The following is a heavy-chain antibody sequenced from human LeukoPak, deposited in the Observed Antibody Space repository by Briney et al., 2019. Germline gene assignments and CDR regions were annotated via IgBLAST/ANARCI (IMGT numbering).Heavy chain of an antibody. CDR2: ISGSGGST. J-gene: IGHJ4*02. CDR1: GFTFSSYA. V-gene: IGHV3-23*01. D-gene: IGHD1-26*01. CDR3: AKDQWELPGPFDY. Sequence: GGSLRLSCAASGFTFSSYAMSWVRQAPGKGLEWVSIISGSGGSTHYADSVKGRFTISRDNSKNTLYLQMNSLRAEDTAVYYCAKDQWELPGPFDYWGQGTLVTVSS.